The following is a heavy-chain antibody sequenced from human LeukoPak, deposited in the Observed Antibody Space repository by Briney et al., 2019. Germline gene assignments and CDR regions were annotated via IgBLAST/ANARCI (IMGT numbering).Heavy chain of an antibody. Sequence: GGSLRLSCAASGFTVSNNYMSWVRQAPGKGLEWVSVIYSGGSTYYADSVKGRFTISRDTSKNTLSLRMNSLRAEDTAVYYCASLSLGHYWGQGTLVTVSS. CDR1: GFTVSNNY. D-gene: IGHD6-6*01. CDR3: ASLSLGHY. J-gene: IGHJ4*02. CDR2: IYSGGST. V-gene: IGHV3-53*01.